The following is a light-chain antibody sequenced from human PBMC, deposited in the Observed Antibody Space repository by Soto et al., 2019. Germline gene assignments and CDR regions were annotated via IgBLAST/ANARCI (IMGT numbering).Light chain of an antibody. CDR1: QGISNY. CDR2: AAS. V-gene: IGKV1-27*01. Sequence: DIQMTQSPSSLSASIGDRVTITCRASQGISNYLAWYQQKPGKVPKLLIYAASTLQSGVPSRFSSSGSGTDFTLTISSLQPEDVATYYCQKYLSALWTFGQGTKVDIK. CDR3: QKYLSALWT. J-gene: IGKJ1*01.